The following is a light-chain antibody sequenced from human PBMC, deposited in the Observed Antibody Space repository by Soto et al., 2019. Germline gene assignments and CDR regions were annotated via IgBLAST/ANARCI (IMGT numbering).Light chain of an antibody. CDR1: QSVSSTY. J-gene: IGKJ1*01. Sequence: IVLTQSPCTLSLSPGERATLSCRASQSVSSTYLAWYQQKPGQAPRLLIYGASSRATGIPDRFSGSGSGTDFTLTISRLEPEDFAVYYCQQYGGSPLWTFGQGTKVDIK. CDR2: GAS. CDR3: QQYGGSPLWT. V-gene: IGKV3-20*01.